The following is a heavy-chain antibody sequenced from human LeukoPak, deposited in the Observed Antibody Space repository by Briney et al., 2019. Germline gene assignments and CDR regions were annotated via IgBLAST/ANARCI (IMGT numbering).Heavy chain of an antibody. CDR1: GFTFSSYG. CDR2: IWYDGSNK. CDR3: ARDRRYCSSTSCYFGSYGMDV. V-gene: IGHV3-33*01. J-gene: IGHJ6*02. Sequence: GGSLRLSCAASGFTFSSYGMHWVRQAPGKGLEWVAVIWYDGSNKYYADSVKGRFTISRDNSKNTLYLQMNSLRAEDTAVYYCARDRRYCSSTSCYFGSYGMDVWGQGTTVTVSS. D-gene: IGHD2-2*01.